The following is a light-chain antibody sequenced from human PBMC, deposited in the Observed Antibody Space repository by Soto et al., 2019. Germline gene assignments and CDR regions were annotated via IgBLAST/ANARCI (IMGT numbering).Light chain of an antibody. Sequence: EIVMTQSPATLSVSPGERATLSCRASQSVSSNLAWYQQKPGQAPRLLIYGASTRATGIPARFSGSGSGTEFTLTLSSLQSEDFAVSYCQQYGSSQTFGQGTKVEIK. J-gene: IGKJ1*01. CDR3: QQYGSSQT. V-gene: IGKV3-15*01. CDR2: GAS. CDR1: QSVSSN.